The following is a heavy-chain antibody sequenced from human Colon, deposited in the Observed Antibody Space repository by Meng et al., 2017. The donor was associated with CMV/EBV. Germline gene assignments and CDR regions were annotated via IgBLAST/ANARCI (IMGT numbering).Heavy chain of an antibody. Sequence: GESLKISCAASGFIFEDYAMHWVRQVPGKGLEWVSLIDWDGGNTYYADAVKGRFTISRDHSKDSLYLQMNSLRVEDTALYYCAEDLTAYFHTTGGADFRGMDVWGLGTTVTVSS. CDR2: IDWDGGNT. J-gene: IGHJ6*02. V-gene: IGHV3-43D*03. CDR3: AEDLTAYFHTTGGADFRGMDV. CDR1: GFIFEDYA. D-gene: IGHD3-9*01.